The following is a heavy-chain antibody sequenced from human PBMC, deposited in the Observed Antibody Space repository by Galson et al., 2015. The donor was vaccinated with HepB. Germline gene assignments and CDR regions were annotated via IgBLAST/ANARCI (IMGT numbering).Heavy chain of an antibody. D-gene: IGHD2-2*01. CDR3: AIGTLGYCSSTSCLQVGYYYYMDV. Sequence: SVKVSCKASGYTFTSYDINWVRQATGQGLEWMGWMNPNSGNTGYAQKFQGRVTMTRNTSISTAYMELSSLRSEDTAVYYCAIGTLGYCSSTSCLQVGYYYYMDVWGKGTTVTVSS. J-gene: IGHJ6*03. CDR1: GYTFTSYD. CDR2: MNPNSGNT. V-gene: IGHV1-8*01.